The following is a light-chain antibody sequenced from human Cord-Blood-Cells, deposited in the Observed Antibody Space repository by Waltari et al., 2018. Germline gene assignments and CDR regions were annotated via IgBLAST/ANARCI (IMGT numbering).Light chain of an antibody. CDR1: QSISSY. CDR2: AAS. J-gene: IGKJ2*01. CDR3: QQSYSTPYT. Sequence: DIPMTHSPPSLSASVLDIVTITCRASQSISSYLNWYQQKPGNAPKLLIYAASSLQSGVPSRFSGSGSGTDFTLTISSLQPEDFATYYCQQSYSTPYTFGQGTKLEIK. V-gene: IGKV1-39*01.